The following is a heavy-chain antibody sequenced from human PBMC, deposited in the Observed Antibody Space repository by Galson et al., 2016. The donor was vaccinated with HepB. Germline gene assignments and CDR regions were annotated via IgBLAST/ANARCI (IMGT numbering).Heavy chain of an antibody. J-gene: IGHJ6*02. Sequence: SLRLSCAASGFIFSGSAMHWVRQAPGKGLEWVANINQGGSEENYVDSMKGRFTISRDNAKNSMFLQINSLRAEDAAVYYCARDLSFGGGSTWYDVMDVWGQGTTVTVSS. CDR3: ARDLSFGGGSTWYDVMDV. CDR2: INQGGSEE. D-gene: IGHD3-10*01. V-gene: IGHV3-7*05. CDR1: GFIFSGSA.